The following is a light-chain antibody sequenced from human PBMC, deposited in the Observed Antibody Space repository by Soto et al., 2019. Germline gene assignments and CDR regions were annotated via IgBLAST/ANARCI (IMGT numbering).Light chain of an antibody. J-gene: IGLJ2*01. V-gene: IGLV2-8*01. Sequence: QAVVTQPHSASGSPGQSVTISCTGTSSDIAGYNYVSWYQQHPGKAPKLMIYEVSKRPSGVPARFSGSKSGNTASLTVSGLQAEDEADYYCSSYAGSNILFGGGTKLTVL. CDR3: SSYAGSNIL. CDR1: SSDIAGYNY. CDR2: EVS.